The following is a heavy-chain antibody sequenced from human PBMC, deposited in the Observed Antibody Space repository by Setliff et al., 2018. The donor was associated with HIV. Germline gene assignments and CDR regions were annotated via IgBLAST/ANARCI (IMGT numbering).Heavy chain of an antibody. Sequence: SETLSLTCSVSGRSIDDSYWSWIRQSPGKGLEWIGYIKTSGSTNYNPSLKSRVTISLDTSKNRFSLKLSSVTAADTAVYYCARTTYSGSYFNDSWGQGTLVTVS. V-gene: IGHV4-4*09. CDR3: ARTTYSGSYFNDS. D-gene: IGHD1-26*01. CDR2: IKTSGST. CDR1: GRSIDDSY. J-gene: IGHJ5*01.